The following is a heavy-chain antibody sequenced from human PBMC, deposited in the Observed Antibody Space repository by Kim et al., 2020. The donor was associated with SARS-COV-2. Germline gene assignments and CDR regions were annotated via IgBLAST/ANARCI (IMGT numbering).Heavy chain of an antibody. D-gene: IGHD6-13*01. CDR3: VRKGPPYSSSWTRHFDY. V-gene: IGHV4-34*01. J-gene: IGHJ4*02. CDR1: GGSFSGYY. Sequence: SETLSLTCAVYGGSFSGYYWSWIRQPPGKGLEWIGEVNHSGSTNYNPSLKSRVTISVDTSKNQFSLKLSSVTAEDTAVYYCVRKGPPYSSSWTRHFDYWGQETLVTVSS. CDR2: VNHSGST.